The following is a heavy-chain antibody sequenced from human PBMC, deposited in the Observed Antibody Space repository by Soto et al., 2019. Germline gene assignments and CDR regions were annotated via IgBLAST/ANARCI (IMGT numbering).Heavy chain of an antibody. J-gene: IGHJ4*02. Sequence: GGSLRLSCAASGFTFSGYWMSWVRQAPGKGLEWVANIKQDGRDKYYVHSVKGRFTISRDNAKNSLYLQMNSLRAEDTAVYYCARDAYYSDSGAYHRIFDHWGQGALVTVSS. D-gene: IGHD3-22*01. CDR1: GFTFSGYW. CDR3: ARDAYYSDSGAYHRIFDH. CDR2: IKQDGRDK. V-gene: IGHV3-7*01.